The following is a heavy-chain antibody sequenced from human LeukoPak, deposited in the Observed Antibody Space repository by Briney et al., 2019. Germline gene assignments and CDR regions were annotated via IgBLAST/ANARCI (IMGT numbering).Heavy chain of an antibody. CDR2: ISGSSGRT. CDR1: GFTFSSYA. Sequence: GGSLRLSCAASGFTFSSYAMNWVRQAPGKGLEWVSSISGSSGRTYYADSVKGRFTISRDNSKNTPYLQMNSLRAADTAVYYCAPKVVGSTPFDYWGQGTLVTVSS. J-gene: IGHJ4*02. CDR3: APKVVGSTPFDY. D-gene: IGHD2-15*01. V-gene: IGHV3-23*01.